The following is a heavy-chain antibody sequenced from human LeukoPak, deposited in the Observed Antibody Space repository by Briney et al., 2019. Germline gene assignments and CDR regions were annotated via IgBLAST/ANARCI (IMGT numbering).Heavy chain of an antibody. D-gene: IGHD5-18*01. Sequence: GGSLRLSCAASGFTFSNYGMNWVRQAPGKGLEWVSSISGSSSYIYYADSVKGRFTISRDNAKNSLYLQMNSLRAEDTAVYYCARDRGYSYGYDYWGQGTLVTVSS. CDR3: ARDRGYSYGYDY. V-gene: IGHV3-21*01. CDR1: GFTFSNYG. J-gene: IGHJ4*02. CDR2: ISGSSSYI.